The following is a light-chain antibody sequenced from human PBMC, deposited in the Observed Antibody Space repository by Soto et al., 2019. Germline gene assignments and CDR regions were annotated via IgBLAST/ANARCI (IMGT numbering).Light chain of an antibody. CDR1: PGIGNN. J-gene: IGKJ1*01. Sequence: AIQMTQSPSSLSASVGDRVTIACRASPGIGNNLAWYQQKPGKAPKLLIFGASSLQSDVPSRFSGSGFGTDFTLTISSLQPDDSATYYCLQDYNYPWTFGQGTKVDIK. CDR3: LQDYNYPWT. V-gene: IGKV1-6*01. CDR2: GAS.